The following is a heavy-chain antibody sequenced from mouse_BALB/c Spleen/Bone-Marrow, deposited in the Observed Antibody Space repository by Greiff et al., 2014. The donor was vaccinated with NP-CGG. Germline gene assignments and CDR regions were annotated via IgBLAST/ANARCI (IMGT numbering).Heavy chain of an antibody. CDR3: ARSAYYGSSYGAMDY. CDR1: GYAFSSSW. J-gene: IGHJ4*01. D-gene: IGHD1-1*01. V-gene: IGHV1-82*01. CDR2: IYPGDGDT. Sequence: LQESGPELVKPGASVKISCTGSGYAFSSSWMNWVKQRPGQGLEWIGRIYPGDGDTNSNGRFKGKATLTADRSSNTAYMQLSSLTSVDSAVYFCARSAYYGSSYGAMDYWGQGTSVTVSS.